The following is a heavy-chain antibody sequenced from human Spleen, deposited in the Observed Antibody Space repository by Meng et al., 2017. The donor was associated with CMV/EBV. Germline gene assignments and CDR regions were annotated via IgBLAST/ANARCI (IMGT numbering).Heavy chain of an antibody. CDR2: IRFDGSNK. V-gene: IGHV3-30*02. D-gene: IGHD3-3*01. CDR3: AKDGGGLITMFGVAKYGMDV. CDR1: GFTFTNYN. Sequence: GESLKISCAASGFTFTNYNMHWVRQAPGKGLEWVAFIRFDGSNKYYTDSVKGRLTISRDNSKNTLYLQMNSLRAEDTAVYYCAKDGGGLITMFGVAKYGMDVWGQGTTVTVSS. J-gene: IGHJ6*02.